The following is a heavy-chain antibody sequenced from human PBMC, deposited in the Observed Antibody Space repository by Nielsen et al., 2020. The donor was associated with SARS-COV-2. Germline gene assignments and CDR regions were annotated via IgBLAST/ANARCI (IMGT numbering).Heavy chain of an antibody. Sequence: SGPTLVKPTQTLTLTCTFSGFSLRTSGMSVSWIRQPPGKALEWLARIDWNDKKYYSTSLKTRLTISKDTSKNQVVLTMTNMDPVDTATYYCARIPSKKYYFDYWGQGTLVTVSS. J-gene: IGHJ4*02. CDR1: GFSLRTSGMS. CDR2: IDWNDKK. D-gene: IGHD2/OR15-2a*01. CDR3: ARIPSKKYYFDY. V-gene: IGHV2-70*11.